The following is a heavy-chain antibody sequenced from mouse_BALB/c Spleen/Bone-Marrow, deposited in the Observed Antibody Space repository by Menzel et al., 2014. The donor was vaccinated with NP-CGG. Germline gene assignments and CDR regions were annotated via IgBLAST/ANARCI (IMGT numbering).Heavy chain of an antibody. J-gene: IGHJ2*01. CDR2: IDPANGNT. CDR3: ASYVYGYYFDY. V-gene: IGHV14-3*02. Sequence: VQLQQPGAELVKPGASVKLSCTASGFNVKDTYIHWVKQRPEQGLEWIGRIDPANGNTKYDPKFQGKATITADTSSNSAYLQLSSLTSEDTAVYYCASYVYGYYFDYWGQGTPLTVSS. D-gene: IGHD2-2*01. CDR1: GFNVKDTY.